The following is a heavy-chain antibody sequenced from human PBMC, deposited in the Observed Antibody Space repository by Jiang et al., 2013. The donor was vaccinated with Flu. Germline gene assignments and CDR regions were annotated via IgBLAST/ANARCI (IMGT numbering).Heavy chain of an antibody. Sequence: YTFTSYYMHWVRQAPGQGLEWMGIINPSGGSTSYAQKFQGRVTMTRDTSTSTVYMELSSLRSEDTAVYYCARVGGIAGKSDIFLSQVFDPWGQGTLVTVSS. J-gene: IGHJ5*02. D-gene: IGHD6-13*01. V-gene: IGHV1-46*01. CDR1: YTFTSYY. CDR2: INPSGGST. CDR3: ARVGGIAGKSDIFLSQVFDP.